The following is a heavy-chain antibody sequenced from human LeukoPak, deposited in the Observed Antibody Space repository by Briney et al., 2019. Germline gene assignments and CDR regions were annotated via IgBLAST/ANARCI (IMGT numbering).Heavy chain of an antibody. CDR2: IYYSGST. D-gene: IGHD3-3*01. Sequence: PSETLSLTCTVSGGSISSYCWSWIRQPPGQGLDWNGYIYYSGSTNYNPSLKSRVTISVDTSKYKFSLTLRFVSAADKAVYFYARQRYDFWSGTQSLAVWDQGPTVTFSS. CDR3: ARQRYDFWSGTQSLAV. J-gene: IGHJ6*02. CDR1: GGSISSYC. V-gene: IGHV4-59*08.